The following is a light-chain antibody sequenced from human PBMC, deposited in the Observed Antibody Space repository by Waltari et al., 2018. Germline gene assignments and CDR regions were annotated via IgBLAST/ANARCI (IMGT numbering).Light chain of an antibody. J-gene: IGLJ3*02. V-gene: IGLV2-23*01. Sequence: QSALTPPASVSGSPGQSITISCTGASIDVGSYNLVSWYQQHPDKAPKLMIYEDNKRPSGVSTRFSGSKSGNTASLTISGLQAEDEADYYCCSYAGSGTTWVFGGGTKLTVL. CDR1: SIDVGSYNL. CDR2: EDN. CDR3: CSYAGSGTTWV.